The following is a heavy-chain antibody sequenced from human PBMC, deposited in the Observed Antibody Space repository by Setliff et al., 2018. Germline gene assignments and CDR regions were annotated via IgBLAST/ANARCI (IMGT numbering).Heavy chain of an antibody. D-gene: IGHD3-22*01. CDR1: GGSISSSSYY. CDR2: IYYNGNT. CDR3: ARDYYDSRGSYAFDI. V-gene: IGHV4-39*02. Sequence: PSETLSLTCTVSGGSISSSSYYWAWIRQPPGKGLEWIASIYYNGNTYYNPSLKSRVTMSVVTSKNQFSLNLRSVTSTDTSVYYCARDYYDSRGSYAFDIWGQGTVVTVSS. J-gene: IGHJ3*02.